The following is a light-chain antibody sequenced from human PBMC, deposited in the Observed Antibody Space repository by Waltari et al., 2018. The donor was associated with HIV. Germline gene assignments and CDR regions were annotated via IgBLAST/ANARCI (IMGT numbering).Light chain of an antibody. Sequence: QSVLTQPPSASGTPGQRVTISCSGSSSNIGSNYVYWYQQLPGTAPKLLTYKNTQRPSGVPDRFSGSKSGSSSARAISGLRSDDETDYYCAACDDTRGVFGGGTTLTVL. CDR3: AACDDTRGV. CDR1: SSNIGSNY. V-gene: IGLV1-47*01. CDR2: KNT. J-gene: IGLJ3*02.